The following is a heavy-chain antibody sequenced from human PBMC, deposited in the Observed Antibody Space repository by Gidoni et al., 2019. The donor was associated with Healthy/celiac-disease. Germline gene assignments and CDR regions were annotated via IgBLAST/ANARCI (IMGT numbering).Heavy chain of an antibody. V-gene: IGHV3-30-3*01. CDR1: GFTFISSP. Sequence: QVQLVESGGGVIQPARSLRLSCAASGFTFISSPLHWVRQAPGKGLEWVAVISYDGSNKYYADSVKGRFTISRDNSKNTLCLQMNSLRAEDTAVYYCARDLESGIAVAGTGMGYFDLWGRGTLVTVSS. CDR2: ISYDGSNK. D-gene: IGHD6-19*01. CDR3: ARDLESGIAVAGTGMGYFDL. J-gene: IGHJ2*01.